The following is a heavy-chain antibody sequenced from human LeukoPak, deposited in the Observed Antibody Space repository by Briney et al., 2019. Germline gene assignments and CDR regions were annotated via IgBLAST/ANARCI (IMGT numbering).Heavy chain of an antibody. CDR3: ARWSLWVGATRFDY. CDR2: IYHGGST. V-gene: IGHV4-38-2*02. CDR1: GYSISSGYY. D-gene: IGHD1-26*01. J-gene: IGHJ4*02. Sequence: SETLSLTCTVSGYSISSGYYWGWIRQPPGKGLEWIGSIYHGGSTYYNPSLKSRVTISVDTSKNQFSLKLSSVTAADTAVYYCARWSLWVGATRFDYWGQGTLVTVSS.